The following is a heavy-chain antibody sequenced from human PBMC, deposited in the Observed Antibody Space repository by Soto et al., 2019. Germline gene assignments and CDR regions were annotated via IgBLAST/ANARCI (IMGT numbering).Heavy chain of an antibody. CDR3: ARGITIAAAATARRAFDI. CDR1: GGSISSGDYY. V-gene: IGHV4-30-4*01. Sequence: SETLSLTCTVSGGSISSGDYYWSWIRQPPGKGLEWIGYIYYSGSTYYDPSLKSRVTISVDTSKNQFSLKLSSVTAADTAVYYCARGITIAAAATARRAFDIWGQGTMVTVSS. J-gene: IGHJ3*02. CDR2: IYYSGST. D-gene: IGHD6-13*01.